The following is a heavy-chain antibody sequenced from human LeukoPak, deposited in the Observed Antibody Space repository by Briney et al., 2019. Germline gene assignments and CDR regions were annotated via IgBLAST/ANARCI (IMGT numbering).Heavy chain of an antibody. Sequence: SETLSLTCTVSGGSISSYYWSWIRQPPGKGLEWIRYISYSGSTNYNPSLKSRVTISVDTSKNQFSLKLSSVTAADTAVYYCARHVYSSGWYASNYFNYWGQGTLVTVFS. CDR2: ISYSGST. CDR3: ARHVYSSGWYASNYFNY. CDR1: GGSISSYY. D-gene: IGHD6-19*01. V-gene: IGHV4-59*08. J-gene: IGHJ4*02.